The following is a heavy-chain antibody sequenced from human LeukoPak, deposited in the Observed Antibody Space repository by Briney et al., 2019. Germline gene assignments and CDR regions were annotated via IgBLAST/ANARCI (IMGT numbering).Heavy chain of an antibody. J-gene: IGHJ3*02. CDR1: GFTFANYV. CDR3: AKDRGSGHYADPFDI. Sequence: PGGSLRLSCAASGFTFANYVMTWVRQAPGKGLEWVSGISGSGGDTFYADSVKGRFTTSRDNSRNTLYLQLNSLRDEDTAVYYCAKDRGSGHYADPFDIWGQGTMVTVSS. D-gene: IGHD6-19*01. CDR2: ISGSGGDT. V-gene: IGHV3-23*01.